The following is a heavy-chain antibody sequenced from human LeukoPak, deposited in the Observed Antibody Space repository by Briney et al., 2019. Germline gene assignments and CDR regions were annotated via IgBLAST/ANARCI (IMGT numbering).Heavy chain of an antibody. D-gene: IGHD6-13*01. Sequence: RPGGSLRLSCAASGFTFSDHYMDWVRQAPGKGLEWVGRTRNKANSYTTEYAASVKGRFTISRDDSKNSLYLQMNSLRAEDTAVYYCARGIAAAGTYFGYWGQGTLVTVSS. V-gene: IGHV3-72*01. CDR1: GFTFSDHY. J-gene: IGHJ4*02. CDR2: TRNKANSYTT. CDR3: ARGIAAAGTYFGY.